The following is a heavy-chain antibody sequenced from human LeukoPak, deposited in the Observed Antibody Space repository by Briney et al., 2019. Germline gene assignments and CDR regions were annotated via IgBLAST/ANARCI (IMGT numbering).Heavy chain of an antibody. CDR2: ISGSGGST. D-gene: IGHD3-16*01. CDR1: GFTFSSYA. Sequence: GGSLRLSCAASGFTFSSYAMSWVRQAPGKGLEWVSAISGSGGSTYYADSVKGRFTISRDNSKNTLYLQMNSLRAEDTAVYYCAKAGEEFYDYVWGSSLYYFDYWGQGTLVTVSS. CDR3: AKAGEEFYDYVWGSSLYYFDY. V-gene: IGHV3-23*01. J-gene: IGHJ4*02.